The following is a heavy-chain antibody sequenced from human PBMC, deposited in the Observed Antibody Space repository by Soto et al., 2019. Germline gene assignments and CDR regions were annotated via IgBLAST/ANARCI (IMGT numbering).Heavy chain of an antibody. J-gene: IGHJ4*02. Sequence: SETLSLTCTVSGDSISSSSYYWAWIRQPPGKGLEWIGSIYYSGSTYYNPSLKSRVAISVDKSKYQFSLKLTSVTAADTAVYYSARLKRPGQNYYDSSGYYYFDYWGLGTLVTVSS. D-gene: IGHD3-22*01. CDR1: GDSISSSSYY. V-gene: IGHV4-39*01. CDR2: IYYSGST. CDR3: ARLKRPGQNYYDSSGYYYFDY.